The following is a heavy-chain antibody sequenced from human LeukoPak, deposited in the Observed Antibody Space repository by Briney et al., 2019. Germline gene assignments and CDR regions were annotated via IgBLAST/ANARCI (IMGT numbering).Heavy chain of an antibody. V-gene: IGHV1-2*02. CDR2: INPNSGNT. D-gene: IGHD3-22*01. CDR1: GYTFTGYY. Sequence: GASVKVSCKASGYTFTGYYMHWVRQAPGQGLEWMGWINPNSGNTNYAQKFQGRVTMTRDTSINTAYMELSRLKSDDTAVYYCARYQPDDDSDAWGQGTLVTVSS. CDR3: ARYQPDDDSDA. J-gene: IGHJ4*02.